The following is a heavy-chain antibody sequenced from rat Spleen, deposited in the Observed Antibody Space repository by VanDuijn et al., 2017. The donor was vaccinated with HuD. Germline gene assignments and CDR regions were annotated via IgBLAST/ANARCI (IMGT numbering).Heavy chain of an antibody. Sequence: EVQLVESDGGLVQPGRSLKLSCAASRFTFSDYYMAWVRQAPTKGLEWVATISYDGGRNFYRDSVKGRFTISRDNAKNSLYLQMDSLRSADTATYYCARVGYSSYIRYFDFWGQGVMVTVSS. CDR1: RFTFSDYY. V-gene: IGHV5-29*01. CDR3: ARVGYSSYIRYFDF. D-gene: IGHD1-2*01. CDR2: ISYDGGRN. J-gene: IGHJ2*01.